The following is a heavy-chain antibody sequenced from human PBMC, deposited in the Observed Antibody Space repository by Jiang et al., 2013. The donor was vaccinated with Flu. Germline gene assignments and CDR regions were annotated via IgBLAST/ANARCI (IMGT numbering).Heavy chain of an antibody. D-gene: IGHD1-1*01. V-gene: IGHV2-5*02. Sequence: GFSLSSTAVGVGWIRQPPGKALEWLALIYWDDDKRYSPSLKSRLTITKDTSKNQVVLTMTNMDPVDTATYYCAYTSGIPLERDYYFYGMDVWGQGTTVTVSS. CDR1: GFSLSSTAVG. CDR2: IYWDDDK. CDR3: AYTSGIPLERDYYFYGMDV. J-gene: IGHJ6*02.